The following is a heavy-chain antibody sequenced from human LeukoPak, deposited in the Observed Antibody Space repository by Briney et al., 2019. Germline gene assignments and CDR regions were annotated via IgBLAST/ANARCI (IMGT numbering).Heavy chain of an antibody. V-gene: IGHV1-18*01. D-gene: IGHD3-9*01. CDR2: ISAYNGNT. CDR3: ARDIQMGDILTGYISYYYYYMDV. Sequence: ASVKVSCKASGYTFTSYGISWVRQAPGQGLEWMGWISAYNGNTNYAQKLQGRVTMTPDTSTSTAYMELRSLRSDDTAVYYCARDIQMGDILTGYISYYYYYMDVWGKGTTVTVSS. J-gene: IGHJ6*03. CDR1: GYTFTSYG.